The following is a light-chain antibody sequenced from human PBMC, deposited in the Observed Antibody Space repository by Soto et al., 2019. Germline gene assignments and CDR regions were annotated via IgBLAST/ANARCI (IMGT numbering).Light chain of an antibody. Sequence: QSVLTQPPSVSAAPGQKVTISCSGSSSNIGNNYVSWYQQHPGKAPKLMIYEVTKRPSGVPDRFSGSKSGNTASLTVSGLLAEDEADYYCSSHAGIINVVFGGGTKLTVL. CDR2: EVT. CDR3: SSHAGIINVV. J-gene: IGLJ3*02. V-gene: IGLV2-8*01. CDR1: SSNIGNNY.